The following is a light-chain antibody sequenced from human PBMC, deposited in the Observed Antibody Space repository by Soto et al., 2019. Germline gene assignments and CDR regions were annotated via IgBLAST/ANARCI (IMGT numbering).Light chain of an antibody. CDR3: CSYGGRRTYV. J-gene: IGLJ1*01. CDR1: SSDVGGYNY. CDR2: EGN. Sequence: QSVLTQPRSVSGSPGQSVTISCTGTSSDVGGYNYVSWYQQHPGKAPKLMIYEGNKRPSGVSNRFSGSKSANTASLTISGLQAEDEADYYCCSYGGRRTYVFGTGTKVTVL. V-gene: IGLV2-11*01.